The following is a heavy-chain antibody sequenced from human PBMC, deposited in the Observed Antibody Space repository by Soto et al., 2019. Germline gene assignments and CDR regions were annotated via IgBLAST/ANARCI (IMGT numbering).Heavy chain of an antibody. V-gene: IGHV4-30-4*01. J-gene: IGHJ5*01. Sequence: KPSETLSLTCSVSGDSISTVDYFWAWIRQPPGQTLEYIGYIYKSATTYYNPSFESRVAISLDTSKSQFSLTVTSVTAGDTAVYFCARERYCLTGSCFPNWFDSWGRGTLVTVSS. D-gene: IGHD2-15*01. CDR2: IYKSATT. CDR1: GDSISTVDYF. CDR3: ARERYCLTGSCFPNWFDS.